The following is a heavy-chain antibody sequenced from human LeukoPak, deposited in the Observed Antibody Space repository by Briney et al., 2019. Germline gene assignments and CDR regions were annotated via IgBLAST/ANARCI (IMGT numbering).Heavy chain of an antibody. CDR1: GFTFSSYA. D-gene: IGHD5-18*01. CDR2: ISGSGGST. J-gene: IGHJ5*02. CDR3: AKARNGYSYVNWFDP. Sequence: GGSLRLSCAASGFTFSSYAMSWVRQAPGKGLEWVSAISGSGGSTYYADSVKGRFTISRDNSKNTLYLQMNSLRAEDTAVYYCAKARNGYSYVNWFDPWGQGTLVTVSS. V-gene: IGHV3-23*01.